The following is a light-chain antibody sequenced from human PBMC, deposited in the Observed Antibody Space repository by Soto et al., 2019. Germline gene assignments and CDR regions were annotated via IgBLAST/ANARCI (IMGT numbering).Light chain of an antibody. Sequence: DIVMTHAPRSRPVTPVDAASISLRSTQILLNSNGYNYLDWYLQKPGQSTQLIISLGYNRASGVNDRFSGSGSGTDFTLNISRVEGEDVGVYYCMKALQSPITGGQGTRREIK. J-gene: IGKJ5*01. CDR1: QILLNSNGYNY. V-gene: IGKV2-28*01. CDR2: LGY. CDR3: MKALQSPIT.